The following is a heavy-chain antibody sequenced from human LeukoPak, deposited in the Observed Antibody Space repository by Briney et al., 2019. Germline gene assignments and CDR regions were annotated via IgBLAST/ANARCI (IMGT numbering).Heavy chain of an antibody. V-gene: IGHV1-24*01. CDR3: ATDSSGSYSYYYYGMDV. D-gene: IGHD1-26*01. Sequence: ASVKVSCKVSGHTLTELSMHWVRQAPGKGLEWMGGFDPEDGETIYAQKFQGRVTMTEDTSTDTAYMELSSLRSEDTAVYYCATDSSGSYSYYYYGMDVWGQGTTVTVSS. CDR1: GHTLTELS. J-gene: IGHJ6*02. CDR2: FDPEDGET.